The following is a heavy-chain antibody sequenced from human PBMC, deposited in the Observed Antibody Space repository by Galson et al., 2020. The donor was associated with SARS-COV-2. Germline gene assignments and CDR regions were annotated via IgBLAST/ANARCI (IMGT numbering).Heavy chain of an antibody. J-gene: IGHJ6*03. CDR1: GYTFTSYD. V-gene: IGHV1-8*01. D-gene: IGHD3-3*01. CDR2: MNPNSGNT. CDR3: ARGLGTKRVRTITIFGVVKDYYYYMDV. Sequence: ASVKVSCKASGYTFTSYDINWVRQATGQGLEWMGWMNPNSGNTGYAQKFQGRVTMTRNTSISTAYMELSSLRSEDTAVYYCARGLGTKRVRTITIFGVVKDYYYYMDVWGKGTTVTVSS.